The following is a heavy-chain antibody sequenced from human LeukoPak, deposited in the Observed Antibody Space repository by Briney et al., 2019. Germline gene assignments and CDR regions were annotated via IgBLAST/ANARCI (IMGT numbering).Heavy chain of an antibody. CDR1: GYTFTSYD. V-gene: IGHV1-8*01. Sequence: ASVKVFCKASGYTFTSYDINWVRQATGQGLEWMGWMNPNSGNTGYAQKFQGRVTMTRNTSISTAYMELSSLRSEDTAVYYCARGPIAVAGTYYFDYWGQGTLVTVSS. CDR2: MNPNSGNT. J-gene: IGHJ4*02. CDR3: ARGPIAVAGTYYFDY. D-gene: IGHD6-19*01.